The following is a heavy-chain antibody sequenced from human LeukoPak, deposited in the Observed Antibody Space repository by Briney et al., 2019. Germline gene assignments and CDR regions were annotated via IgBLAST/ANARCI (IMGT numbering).Heavy chain of an antibody. V-gene: IGHV4-59*11. CDR3: ARVELSDWFDP. CDR2: IYCSGST. J-gene: IGHJ5*02. D-gene: IGHD1-26*01. CDR1: GGSISSHY. Sequence: SETLSLTCTVSGGSISSHYWSWIRQPPGKGLEWIGYIYCSGSTNYNPSLKSRVTISVDTSKNQFSLKLSSVTAADTAVYYCARVELSDWFDPWGQGTLVTVSS.